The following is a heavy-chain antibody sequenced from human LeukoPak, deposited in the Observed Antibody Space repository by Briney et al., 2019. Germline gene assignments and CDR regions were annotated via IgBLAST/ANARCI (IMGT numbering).Heavy chain of an antibody. CDR1: GGPISSSSYY. D-gene: IGHD3-9*01. J-gene: IGHJ4*02. Sequence: SETLSLTCTVSGGPISSSSYYWGRIRQPPGKGLEWIGSIYYSGSTYYNPSLKSRVTISVDTSKNQFSLKLSSVTAADTAVYYCASFNYDILTGYYVFDYWGQGTLVTVSS. CDR3: ASFNYDILTGYYVFDY. CDR2: IYYSGST. V-gene: IGHV4-39*07.